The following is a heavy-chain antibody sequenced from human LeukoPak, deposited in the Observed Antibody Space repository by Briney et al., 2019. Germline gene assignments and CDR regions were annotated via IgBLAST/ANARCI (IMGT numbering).Heavy chain of an antibody. V-gene: IGHV4-59*01. CDR1: GGSISSYY. Sequence: SETLSLTCTVSGGSISSYYWSWIRHPPGKGLEWIGYIYYSGSTNYNPSLKSRVTISVDTSKNQFSLKLSSVTAADTAVYYCARDFDSSGYEEYFQHWGQGTLVTVSS. D-gene: IGHD3-22*01. CDR2: IYYSGST. CDR3: ARDFDSSGYEEYFQH. J-gene: IGHJ1*01.